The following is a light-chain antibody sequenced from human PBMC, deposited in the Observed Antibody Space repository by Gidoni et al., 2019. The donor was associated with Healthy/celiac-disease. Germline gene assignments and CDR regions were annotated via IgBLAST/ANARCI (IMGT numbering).Light chain of an antibody. V-gene: IGKV4-1*01. CDR2: WAS. Sequence: DIVMTQSPDALAVSLGERATINCKSSQSVLYSSNNKNYLAWYQQKPGHPPKLLIYWASTRESGVPDRFSGSGSGTDFTLTISSLQAEDVAVYYCQQYYSTPLTFGGXTKVEIK. CDR1: QSVLYSSNNKNY. CDR3: QQYYSTPLT. J-gene: IGKJ4*01.